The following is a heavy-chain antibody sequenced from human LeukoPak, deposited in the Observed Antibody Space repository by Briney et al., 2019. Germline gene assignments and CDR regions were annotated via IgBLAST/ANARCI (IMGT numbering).Heavy chain of an antibody. J-gene: IGHJ4*02. CDR1: GFTFDSSG. V-gene: IGHV3-15*01. CDR2: IKSKTGGGTT. Sequence: GGSLRLSCAVSGFTFDSSGIHWVRQAPGKGLEWVGRIKSKTGGGTTDYAAPVKGRFTISRDDSKNTLYLQMNSLKTEDTAVYYCTTVPVAAAGGYWGQGTLVTVSS. CDR3: TTVPVAAAGGY. D-gene: IGHD6-13*01.